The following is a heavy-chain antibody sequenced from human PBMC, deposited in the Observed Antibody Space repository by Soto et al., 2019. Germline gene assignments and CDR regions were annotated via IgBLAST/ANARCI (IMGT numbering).Heavy chain of an antibody. V-gene: IGHV1-69*13. CDR3: ARGTDCSSTSCYLDYYYGMDV. D-gene: IGHD2-2*01. CDR1: GGTFSSYA. Sequence: SVKVSCKASGGTFSSYAISWVRQAPGQGLEWMGGIIPIFGTANYAQKFQGRVTITADESTSTAYMELSSLRSEDTAVYYCARGTDCSSTSCYLDYYYGMDVWGQGTTVTVSS. J-gene: IGHJ6*02. CDR2: IIPIFGTA.